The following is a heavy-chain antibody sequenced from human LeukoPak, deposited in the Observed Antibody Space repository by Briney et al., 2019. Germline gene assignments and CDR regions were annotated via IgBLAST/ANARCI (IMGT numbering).Heavy chain of an antibody. Sequence: ASVKVSCKASGYTFTDYGVSWVRQAPGQGLEWMGWISTYNGNSNYAQKLQDRVTMTTDTSTTTAYMDLRSLRSDDTAVYYCARAGGWAREDYKGDAFDIWGQGTMVTVSS. CDR1: GYTFTDYG. D-gene: IGHD6-19*01. V-gene: IGHV1-18*01. CDR3: ARAGGWAREDYKGDAFDI. J-gene: IGHJ3*02. CDR2: ISTYNGNS.